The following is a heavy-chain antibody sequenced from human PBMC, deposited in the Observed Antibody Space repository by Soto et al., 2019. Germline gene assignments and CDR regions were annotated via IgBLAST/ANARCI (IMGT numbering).Heavy chain of an antibody. CDR3: STGGQDCWSDAFDY. J-gene: IGHJ4*02. CDR2: IDNSGST. Sequence: AGTLSLTCAVSGGSFSNYFCNWIRQPAGKGLEWIGCIDNSGSTNYNASLKRRLTMTADTYRNQNSLKLNSGTAAYTAVYYCSTGGQDCWSDAFDYWGQGALVTVSS. D-gene: IGHD3-3*01. CDR1: GGSFSNYF. V-gene: IGHV4-4*07.